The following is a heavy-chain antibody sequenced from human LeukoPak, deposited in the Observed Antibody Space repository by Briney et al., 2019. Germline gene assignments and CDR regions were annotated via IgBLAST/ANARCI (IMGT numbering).Heavy chain of an antibody. Sequence: ASVKVSCRASGYTFTSFGISWVRQAPGQGLEWMGWISAYNGNTNYAQKLQGRVTMTTDTSTSTAYMELRSLRSDDTAVYYCARHYYYDSSGYYSSQYYFDYWGQGTLVTVSS. J-gene: IGHJ4*02. D-gene: IGHD3-22*01. CDR3: ARHYYYDSSGYYSSQYYFDY. V-gene: IGHV1-18*01. CDR1: GYTFTSFG. CDR2: ISAYNGNT.